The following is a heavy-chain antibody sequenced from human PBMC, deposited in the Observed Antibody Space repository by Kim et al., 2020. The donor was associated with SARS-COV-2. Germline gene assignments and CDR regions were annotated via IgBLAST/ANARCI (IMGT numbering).Heavy chain of an antibody. Sequence: SETLSLTCSVSGGSISRSSTYFWGWIRQTPGKGLEWIGTIYYNVITYSSPSLTSRVTMSVDTSQNQFSLRLNSVTAADTAVYYCARQLTGRWLRLNAFDIWGQGTMVTVSS. D-gene: IGHD5-12*01. V-gene: IGHV4-39*01. J-gene: IGHJ3*02. CDR2: IYYNVIT. CDR1: GGSISRSSTYF. CDR3: ARQLTGRWLRLNAFDI.